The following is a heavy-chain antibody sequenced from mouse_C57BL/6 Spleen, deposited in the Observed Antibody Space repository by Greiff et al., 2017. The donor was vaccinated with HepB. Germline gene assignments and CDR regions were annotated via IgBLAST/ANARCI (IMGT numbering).Heavy chain of an antibody. CDR3: AIRNYDYDGFAY. CDR1: GFTFSSYG. V-gene: IGHV5-6*01. D-gene: IGHD2-4*01. Sequence: DVHLVESGGDLVKPGGSLKLSCAASGFTFSSYGMSWVRQTPDKRLEWVATISSGGSYTYYPDSVKGRFTISRDNAKNTLYLQMSSLKSEDTAMYYCAIRNYDYDGFAYWGQGTLVTVSA. CDR2: ISSGGSYT. J-gene: IGHJ3*01.